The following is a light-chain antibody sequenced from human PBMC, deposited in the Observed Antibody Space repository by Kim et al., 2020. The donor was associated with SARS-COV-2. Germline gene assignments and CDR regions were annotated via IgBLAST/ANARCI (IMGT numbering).Light chain of an antibody. CDR1: SGHSTYA. CDR3: QTWATGVV. J-gene: IGLJ2*01. CDR2: LHSDGSH. V-gene: IGLV4-69*01. Sequence: QPVLTQSPSASASLGASVKLTCTLSSGHSTYAIAWHQQQPEKGPRYLMKLHSDGSHNKGDGIPDRFSGSSSGAEYYLTISSLQSEDEADYYCQTWATGVVFGGGTQLTVL.